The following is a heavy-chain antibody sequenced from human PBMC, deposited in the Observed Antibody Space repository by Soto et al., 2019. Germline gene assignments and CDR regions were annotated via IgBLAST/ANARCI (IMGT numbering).Heavy chain of an antibody. CDR1: GGSISGYY. J-gene: IGHJ4*02. CDR3: ARGDPGGNFDY. D-gene: IGHD3-16*01. Sequence: PSETLSLTCTVSGGSISGYYWSWIRQPPGKGLEWIGYIYYSGSTNYSPSLKSRVTISVDTSKNQFSLKLSSVTAADTAVYYCARGDPGGNFDYWGQGTLVTVSS. CDR2: IYYSGST. V-gene: IGHV4-59*01.